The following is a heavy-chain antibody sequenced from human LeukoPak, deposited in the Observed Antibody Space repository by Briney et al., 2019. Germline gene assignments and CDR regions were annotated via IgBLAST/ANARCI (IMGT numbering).Heavy chain of an antibody. Sequence: SETLSLTCTVSGGSISSGGYYWSWIRPHPGKGLEWFGYNYTSGSTSYNPSLQIRVPMSVDTSQNQFSLKLSSVTAADTAVYYCARAVVMAGLRPYIWFDPWGQGTLVTVSS. CDR3: ARAVVMAGLRPYIWFDP. D-gene: IGHD6-19*01. CDR1: GGSISSGGYY. V-gene: IGHV4-61*08. CDR2: NYTSGST. J-gene: IGHJ5*02.